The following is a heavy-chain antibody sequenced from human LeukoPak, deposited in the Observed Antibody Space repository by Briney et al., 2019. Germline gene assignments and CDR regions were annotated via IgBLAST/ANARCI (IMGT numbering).Heavy chain of an antibody. CDR2: IIPIFGTA. J-gene: IGHJ3*02. Sequence: EASVKVSCKASGGTFSSYAISWVRQAPGQGLEWMGGIIPIFGTANYAQKFQGRVTITTDESTSTVYMELSSLRSEDTAVYYCAATYYYDSSGYYSGAFDIWGQGTMVTVSS. D-gene: IGHD3-22*01. CDR3: AATYYYDSSGYYSGAFDI. V-gene: IGHV1-69*05. CDR1: GGTFSSYA.